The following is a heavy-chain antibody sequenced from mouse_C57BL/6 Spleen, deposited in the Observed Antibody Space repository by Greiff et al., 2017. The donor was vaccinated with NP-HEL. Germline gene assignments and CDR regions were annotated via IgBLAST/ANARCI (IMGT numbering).Heavy chain of an antibody. Sequence: VQLKESGGGLVQPGGSMKLSCVASGFTFSNYWMNWVRQSPEKGLEWVAQIRLKSDNYATHYAESVKGRFTISRDDSKSSVYLQMNNLRAEDTGIYYCTGRATEGFFDYWGQGTTLTVSS. CDR1: GFTFSNYW. CDR2: IRLKSDNYAT. CDR3: TGRATEGFFDY. D-gene: IGHD3-1*01. J-gene: IGHJ2*01. V-gene: IGHV6-3*01.